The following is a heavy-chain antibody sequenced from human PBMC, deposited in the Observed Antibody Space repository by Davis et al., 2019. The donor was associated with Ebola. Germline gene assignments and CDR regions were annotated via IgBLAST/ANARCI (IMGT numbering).Heavy chain of an antibody. CDR2: MNPNSGNT. J-gene: IGHJ5*02. D-gene: IGHD2-15*01. V-gene: IGHV1-8*03. Sequence: ASVKVSCKASGYTFTSYDINWVRQATGQGLEWMGWMNPNSGNTGYAQKFQGRVTITRNTSISTAYMELSSLRSEDTAVYYCARGNLAVRGVYNWFDPWGQGTLATVSS. CDR1: GYTFTSYD. CDR3: ARGNLAVRGVYNWFDP.